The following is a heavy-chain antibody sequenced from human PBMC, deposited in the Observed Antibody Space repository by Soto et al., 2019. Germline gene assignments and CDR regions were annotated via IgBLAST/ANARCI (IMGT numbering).Heavy chain of an antibody. V-gene: IGHV4-34*01. J-gene: IGHJ3*02. CDR3: ARGNSGYAGLI. D-gene: IGHD5-12*01. CDR2: INHSGST. CDR1: GGSFSGYY. Sequence: SETLSLTCAVYGGSFSGYYWSWLRQPPGKGPEWIGEINHSGSTKYNPSLESRVTISVDTSKNQFSLKLNSVSAADTAVYYCARGNSGYAGLIWGQGTMVTVSS.